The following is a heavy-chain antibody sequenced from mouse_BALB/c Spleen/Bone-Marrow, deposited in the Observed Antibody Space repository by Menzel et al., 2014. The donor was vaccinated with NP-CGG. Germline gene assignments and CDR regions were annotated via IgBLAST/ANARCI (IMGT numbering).Heavy chain of an antibody. Sequence: EVQVVESGGGLVKPGGSLKLSCAASGFTFSYYAMSWVRQSPEKRLEWVAEISSGGSYTYYPDTETGRFTISRDNAKNTLYLEMSSLRSEDTAMYYCARDRGDYWGQGTSVTVSS. V-gene: IGHV5-9-4*01. CDR2: ISSGGSYT. CDR1: GFTFSYYA. D-gene: IGHD3-1*01. CDR3: ARDRGDY. J-gene: IGHJ4*01.